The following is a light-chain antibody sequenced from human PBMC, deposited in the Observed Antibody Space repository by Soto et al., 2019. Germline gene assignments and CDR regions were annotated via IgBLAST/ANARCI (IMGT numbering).Light chain of an antibody. V-gene: IGKV1-5*01. CDR1: QSISSW. Sequence: DIQMTQSPSTLSASVGDRATISCRASQSISSWLAWYQQTPGKAPKILIYDASSLESGVPSRFSASGSGTEFTLPISRLQPDDFETYYCQQYNSYSKTFGQGTKVDIK. CDR3: QQYNSYSKT. J-gene: IGKJ1*01. CDR2: DAS.